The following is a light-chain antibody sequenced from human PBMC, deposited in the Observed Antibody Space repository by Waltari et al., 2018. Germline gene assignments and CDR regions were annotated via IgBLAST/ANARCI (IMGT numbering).Light chain of an antibody. V-gene: IGKV1-5*03. CDR2: TAS. J-gene: IGKJ1*01. CDR1: ESIRSW. Sequence: TCRASESIRSWLSWYQQKTRKAPKLLLFTASSLENGVPSRIRGSESGTEFTHTSSCLQPGDIATYYCQQYNSYSWTFGQGTKVEIK. CDR3: QQYNSYSWT.